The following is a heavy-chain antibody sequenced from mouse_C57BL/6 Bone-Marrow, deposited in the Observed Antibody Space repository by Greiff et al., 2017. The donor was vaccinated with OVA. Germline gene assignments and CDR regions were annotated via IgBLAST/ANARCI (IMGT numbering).Heavy chain of an antibody. D-gene: IGHD4-1*01. V-gene: IGHV14-2*01. CDR1: GFNIKDYY. CDR3: APWVPYAMDY. J-gene: IGHJ4*01. CDR2: IDPEDGET. Sequence: VQLQQSGAELVKPGASVKLSCTASGFNIKDYYMHWVKQRTEQGLEWIGRIDPEDGETKYDPKFQGKATITADTSSNTAYLQLSSLTSEDTAVYYCAPWVPYAMDYWGQGTSVTVSS.